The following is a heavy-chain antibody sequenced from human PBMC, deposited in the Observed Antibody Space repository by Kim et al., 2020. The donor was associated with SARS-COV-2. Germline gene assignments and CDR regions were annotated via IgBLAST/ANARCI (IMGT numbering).Heavy chain of an antibody. CDR2: ISAYNGNT. Sequence: ASVKVSCKASGYTFTSYGISWVRQAPGQGLEWMGWISAYNGNTNYAQKLQGRVTMTTDTSTSTAYMELRSLRSDDTAVYYCARDDSSGALVRYGMDVWGQGTRVTVSS. J-gene: IGHJ6*02. CDR3: ARDDSSGALVRYGMDV. V-gene: IGHV1-18*01. CDR1: GYTFTSYG. D-gene: IGHD3-22*01.